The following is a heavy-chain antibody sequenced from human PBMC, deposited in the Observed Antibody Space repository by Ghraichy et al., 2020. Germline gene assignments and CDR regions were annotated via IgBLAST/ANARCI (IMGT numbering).Heavy chain of an antibody. V-gene: IGHV3-9*01. J-gene: IGHJ3*02. CDR3: AKGVAARRVNAFDI. D-gene: IGHD6-25*01. CDR1: GFTFEDYA. CDR2: ISWTSANM. Sequence: GGSLRLSCVASGFTFEDYAMNWVRQVPGEGLEWVSGISWTSANMGYSGSVKGRFTISRDNAKNSLYLQMNSLRPEDTALYYCAKGVAARRVNAFDIWGQGTMVTVSS.